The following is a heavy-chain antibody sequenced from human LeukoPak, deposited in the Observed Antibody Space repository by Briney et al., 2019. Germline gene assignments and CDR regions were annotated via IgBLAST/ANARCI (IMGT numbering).Heavy chain of an antibody. D-gene: IGHD5-24*01. CDR1: GFTVSSNY. CDR2: VSSGGST. V-gene: IGHV3-53*01. CDR3: ARVVPRQYYFDY. Sequence: AGGSLRLSCAASGFTVSSNYMNWVRQAPGKGLEWVSVVSSGGSTYYADSVKGRFTISRDNSKNTLYLQTNSLRAEDTAVYYCARVVPRQYYFDYWGQGTLVTVSS. J-gene: IGHJ4*02.